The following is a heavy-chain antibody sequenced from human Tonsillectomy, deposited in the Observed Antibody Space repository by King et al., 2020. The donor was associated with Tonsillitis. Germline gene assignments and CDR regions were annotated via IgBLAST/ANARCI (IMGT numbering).Heavy chain of an antibody. CDR2: IWYDGSNK. D-gene: IGHD3-3*01. J-gene: IGHJ4*02. CDR1: GFTFSSYG. Sequence: VQLVESGGGVVQPGRSLRLSCAASGFTFSSYGMHWVRQAPGKALEWVAVIWYDGSNKYYADSVKGRFTISRDNSKNTLYLQMNSLRAEDTAVYYCARGTYYDFWSGYYTPEYFDYWGQGTLVTVSS. CDR3: ARGTYYDFWSGYYTPEYFDY. V-gene: IGHV3-33*08.